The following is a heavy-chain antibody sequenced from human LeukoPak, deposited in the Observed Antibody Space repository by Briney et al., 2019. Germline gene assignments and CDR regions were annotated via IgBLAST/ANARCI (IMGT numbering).Heavy chain of an antibody. J-gene: IGHJ4*02. D-gene: IGHD3-10*01. V-gene: IGHV4-39*01. CDR2: IYYSGST. CDR3: ARHRGGHFDY. CDR1: GGSISSSSYY. Sequence: SETLSLTCTVSGGSISSSSYYWGWIRQPPGQGLEWIGSIYYSGSTYYNPSLKSRVTISVDTSKNQFALKLSSVTAADTAVYYCARHRGGHFDYWGQGTLVTVSS.